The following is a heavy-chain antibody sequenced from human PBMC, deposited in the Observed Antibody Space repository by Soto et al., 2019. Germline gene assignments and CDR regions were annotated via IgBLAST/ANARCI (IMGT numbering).Heavy chain of an antibody. CDR1: GFSLRTSGVG. CDR3: AHTAASGPYSEIFNS. V-gene: IGHV2-5*02. D-gene: IGHD6-19*01. CDR2: IYRDDDK. J-gene: IGHJ5*02. Sequence: QITLEESGPTLVKPTQTLTLTCTVSGFSLRTSGVGVGWFRQPPGKALEWLALIYRDDDKRYRPSLKSRLTIAMDSSIXPVVLTMTNMDPVDTATYYCAHTAASGPYSEIFNSWGQGTLVTVSS.